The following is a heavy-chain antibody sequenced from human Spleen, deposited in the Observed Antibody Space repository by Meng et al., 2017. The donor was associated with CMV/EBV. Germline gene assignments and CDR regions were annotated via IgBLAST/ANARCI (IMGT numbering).Heavy chain of an antibody. J-gene: IGHJ6*03. V-gene: IGHV4-34*01. CDR1: GFTFSDHW. CDR3: ARVGGYSSSAQNLYMDV. CDR2: INHRGST. Sequence: GSLRLSCVASGFTFSDHWMSWIRQTPGKGLEWIGEINHRGSTNYNPSLKSRVTISVDTSKNQFSLKLSSVTAADTAVYYCARVGGYSSSAQNLYMDVWGQGTTVTVSS. D-gene: IGHD6-6*01.